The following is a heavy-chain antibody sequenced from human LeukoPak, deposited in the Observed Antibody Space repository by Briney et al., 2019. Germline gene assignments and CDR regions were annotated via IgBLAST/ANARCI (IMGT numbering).Heavy chain of an antibody. CDR3: AKDKAPGSWHTPSDF. CDR2: ISDSGDGT. J-gene: IGHJ4*02. Sequence: GGSLRLSCAASGFTFRTYAMSWVRRAPGKGLEWVSGISDSGDGTYYAESVKGRFTIPRDNSKNTVFLQMNSLRADDTAKYYCAKDKAPGSWHTPSDFWGQGTLVTVSS. CDR1: GFTFRTYA. V-gene: IGHV3-23*01. D-gene: IGHD6-13*01.